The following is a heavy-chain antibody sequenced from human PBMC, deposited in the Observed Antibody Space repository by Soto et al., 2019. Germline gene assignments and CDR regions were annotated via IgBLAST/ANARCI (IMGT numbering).Heavy chain of an antibody. CDR3: ARAGEASPFDY. Sequence: GGSLRLSCAASGFTVSSNYMSWVRQAPGKGLEWVSVIYSGGSTYYADSVKGRFTISRDNSKNTLYLQMNSLRAEDTAVYYCARAGEASPFDYWGQGTLVTVYS. V-gene: IGHV3-53*01. CDR1: GFTVSSNY. J-gene: IGHJ4*02. CDR2: IYSGGST.